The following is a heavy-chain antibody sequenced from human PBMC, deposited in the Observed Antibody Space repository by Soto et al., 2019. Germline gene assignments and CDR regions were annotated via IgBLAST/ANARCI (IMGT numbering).Heavy chain of an antibody. CDR1: GFTFSSYS. CDR3: ARGPYSSSSSFDY. CDR2: ISSSSSYI. J-gene: IGHJ4*02. V-gene: IGHV3-21*01. D-gene: IGHD6-6*01. Sequence: GGSLRLSXAASGFTFSSYSMNWVRQAPGKGLEWVSSISSSSSYIYYADSVKGRFTISRDNAKNSLYLQMNSLRAEDTAVYYCARGPYSSSSSFDYWGQGTLVTVSS.